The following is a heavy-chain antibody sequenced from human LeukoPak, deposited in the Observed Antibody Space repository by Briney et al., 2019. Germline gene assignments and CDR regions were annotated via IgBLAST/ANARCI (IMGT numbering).Heavy chain of an antibody. CDR1: GGSFSGYY. J-gene: IGHJ4*02. CDR2: INHSGST. D-gene: IGHD6-13*01. Sequence: PSETLSLTCAVYGGSFSGYYWSWLRQPPGKGLEGIGEINHSGSTNYNPSLKSRVTISVDTSKNQFSLKLSSVTAADTAVYYCARELWASSSQGGYWGQGTLVTVSS. CDR3: ARELWASSSQGGY. V-gene: IGHV4-34*01.